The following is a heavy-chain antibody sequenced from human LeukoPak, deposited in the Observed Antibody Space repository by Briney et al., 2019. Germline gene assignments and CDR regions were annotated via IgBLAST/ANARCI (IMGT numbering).Heavy chain of an antibody. Sequence: SGPTLVNPTQTLTLTCTFSGLSLNNNVGVGWIRQPPGKALEWLALIHWDDDKRYRPSLRSRLSITKDTSKNQVVLTMTNMDPVDTATYYCAHNAYCGGHCHFGGAFDIWGQGTMVTVSS. D-gene: IGHD2-21*02. CDR3: AHNAYCGGHCHFGGAFDI. J-gene: IGHJ3*02. CDR1: GLSLNNNVG. V-gene: IGHV2-5*02. CDR2: IHWDDDK.